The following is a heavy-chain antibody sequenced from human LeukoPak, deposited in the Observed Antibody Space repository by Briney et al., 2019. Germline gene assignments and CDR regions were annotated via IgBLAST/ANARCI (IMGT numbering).Heavy chain of an antibody. CDR1: GGSISSYY. D-gene: IGHD2-2*01. Sequence: KSSETLSLTCTVSGGSISSYYWSWIRQPPGKGLEWIGEINHSGSTNYNPSLKSRVTISVDTSKNQFSLKLSSVTAADTAVYYCARGRFPGYCSSTSCYDYYYGMDVWGQGTTVTVSS. CDR3: ARGRFPGYCSSTSCYDYYYGMDV. CDR2: INHSGST. V-gene: IGHV4-34*01. J-gene: IGHJ6*02.